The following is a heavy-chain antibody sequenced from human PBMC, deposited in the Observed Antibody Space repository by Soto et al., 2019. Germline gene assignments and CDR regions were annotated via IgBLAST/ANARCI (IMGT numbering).Heavy chain of an antibody. Sequence: QVQLVESGGGVVQPGRSLRLSCAASGFTFSSYGMHWVRQARGKGLEWVAVIWYDGSNKYYADSVKGRFTISRDNSKNTLYLQMNSLRAEDTAVYYCATDSHRNSSWYFDYWGQGTLVTVSS. V-gene: IGHV3-33*01. CDR3: ATDSHRNSSWYFDY. CDR1: GFTFSSYG. CDR2: IWYDGSNK. D-gene: IGHD6-13*01. J-gene: IGHJ4*02.